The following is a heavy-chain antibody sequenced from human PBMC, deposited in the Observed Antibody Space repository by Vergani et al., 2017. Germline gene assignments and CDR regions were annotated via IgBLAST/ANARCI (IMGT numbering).Heavy chain of an antibody. Sequence: QLQLQESGPGLVKPSETLSLTCTVSGGSISSSSYYWGWIRQPPGKGLEWIGSIYYSGSTYYNPSLKSRVTISVDTSKNQFSLKLSSVTAADTAVYYCARVRRAGTNYMDVWGKGTTVTVSS. CDR2: IYYSGST. V-gene: IGHV4-39*07. CDR3: ARVRRAGTNYMDV. CDR1: GGSISSSSYY. D-gene: IGHD6-13*01. J-gene: IGHJ6*03.